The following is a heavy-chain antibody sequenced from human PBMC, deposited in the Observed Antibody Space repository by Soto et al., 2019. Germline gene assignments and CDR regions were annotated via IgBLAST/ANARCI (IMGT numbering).Heavy chain of an antibody. J-gene: IGHJ5*02. CDR3: AKDLAYCGGDCYSNWFDP. Sequence: ASVKVSCKASGYTFSNYGIHWVRQAPGQRLEWMGLINAGNGNTKYSQNFQGRVTLTRDTSASTAYMELSSLRSEDTAVYYCAKDLAYCGGDCYSNWFDPWGQGTLVTVSS. D-gene: IGHD2-21*02. CDR2: INAGNGNT. V-gene: IGHV1-3*01. CDR1: GYTFSNYG.